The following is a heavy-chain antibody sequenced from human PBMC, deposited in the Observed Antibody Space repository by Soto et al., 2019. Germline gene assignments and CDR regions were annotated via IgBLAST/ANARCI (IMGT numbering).Heavy chain of an antibody. CDR1: GYTFTSYY. CDR2: INPSGGST. V-gene: IGHV1-46*01. D-gene: IGHD3-3*01. Sequence: ASVKVSCKASGYTFTSYYMHCVRQAPGQGLEWMGIINPSGGSTSYAQKFQGRVTMTRDTSTSTVYMELSSLRSEDTAVYYCARERSITIFGVVIPHGMDVWGQGTTVTVSS. J-gene: IGHJ6*02. CDR3: ARERSITIFGVVIPHGMDV.